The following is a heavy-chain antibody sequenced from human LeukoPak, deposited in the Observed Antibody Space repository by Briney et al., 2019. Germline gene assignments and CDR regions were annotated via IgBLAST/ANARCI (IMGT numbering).Heavy chain of an antibody. CDR1: GFTFSSYS. CDR3: ARLRRYCSSTSCYTIDY. D-gene: IGHD2-2*02. Sequence: GGSLRLSCAASGFTFSSYSMNWVRQAPGKGLEWVSSISSSSSYIYCADSVKGRFTISRDNAKNSLYLQMNSLRAEDTAVYYCARLRRYCSSTSCYTIDYWGQGTLVTVSS. V-gene: IGHV3-21*01. J-gene: IGHJ4*02. CDR2: ISSSSSYI.